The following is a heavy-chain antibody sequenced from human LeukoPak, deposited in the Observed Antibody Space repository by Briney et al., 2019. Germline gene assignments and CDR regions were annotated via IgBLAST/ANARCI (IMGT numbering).Heavy chain of an antibody. CDR3: ARERLIAVVGVNPPDY. CDR1: GGTFSSYA. CDR2: INPSGGST. V-gene: IGHV1-46*01. J-gene: IGHJ4*02. D-gene: IGHD6-19*01. Sequence: GASVKVSCKASGGTFSSYAISWVRQAPGQGLEWMGIINPSGGSTSYAQKFQGRVTMTRDTSTSTVYMELSSLRSEDTAVYYCARERLIAVVGVNPPDYWGQGTLVTVPS.